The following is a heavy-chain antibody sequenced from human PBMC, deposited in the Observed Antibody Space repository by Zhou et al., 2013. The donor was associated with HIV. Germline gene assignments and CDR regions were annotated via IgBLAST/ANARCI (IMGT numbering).Heavy chain of an antibody. CDR3: ARDSYYDFWSGYYYYYYMDV. Sequence: QVQLVQSGAEVKKPGASVKVSCKASGYTFTGYYMHWVRQAPGQGLEWMGWINPNSGGTNYAQKFQGRVTMTRDTSISTAYMELSRLRSDDTAVYYCARDSYYDFWSGYYYYYYMDVWGKGTTGHRLL. J-gene: IGHJ6*03. V-gene: IGHV1-2*02. CDR1: GYTFTGYY. CDR2: INPNSGGT. D-gene: IGHD3-3*01.